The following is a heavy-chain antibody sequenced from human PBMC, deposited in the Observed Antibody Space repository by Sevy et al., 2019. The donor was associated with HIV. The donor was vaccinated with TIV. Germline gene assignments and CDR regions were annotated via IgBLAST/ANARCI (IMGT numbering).Heavy chain of an antibody. J-gene: IGHJ4*02. CDR3: TTVSRQPYGSGSPPFDY. CDR2: IKSKTDGGTT. V-gene: IGHV3-15*01. CDR1: GFTFSNAW. Sequence: GGSLRLSCAASGFTFSNAWMSWVRQAPGKGLEWVGRIKSKTDGGTTDYAAPVKGRFTISRDDSKNTPYLQMNSLKTTDTAVYYCTTVSRQPYGSGSPPFDYWGQGTLVTVSS. D-gene: IGHD3-10*01.